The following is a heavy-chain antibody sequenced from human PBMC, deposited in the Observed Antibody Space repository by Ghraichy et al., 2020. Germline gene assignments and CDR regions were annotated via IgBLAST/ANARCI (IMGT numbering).Heavy chain of an antibody. CDR2: IYYSGST. V-gene: IGHV4-59*08. Sequence: SETLSLTCTVSGGSISSYYWSWIRQPPGKGLEWIGYIYYSGSTNYNPSLKSRVTISVDTSKNQFSLKLSSVTAADTAVYYCARCDDYSNYGLHWYFDLWGRGTLVTVSS. J-gene: IGHJ2*01. CDR3: ARCDDYSNYGLHWYFDL. CDR1: GGSISSYY. D-gene: IGHD4-11*01.